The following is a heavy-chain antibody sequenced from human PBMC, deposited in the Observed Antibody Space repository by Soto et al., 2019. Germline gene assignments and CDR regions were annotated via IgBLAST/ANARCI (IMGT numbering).Heavy chain of an antibody. V-gene: IGHV3-23*01. CDR2: ISGGGDAT. CDR1: GFTFINYA. Sequence: EVQLLESGGDSVQPGGSVRLSCAGSGFTFINYAMNWIRQAPGKGLEWVSTISGGGDATFFADTVRGRFTFSRGNSKNTVTLQMNSLGVDDTAVYYCARKVVGSTSRPDYWYFDLWGRGTLVTGSS. CDR3: ARKVVGSTSRPDYWYFDL. D-gene: IGHD2-21*01. J-gene: IGHJ2*01.